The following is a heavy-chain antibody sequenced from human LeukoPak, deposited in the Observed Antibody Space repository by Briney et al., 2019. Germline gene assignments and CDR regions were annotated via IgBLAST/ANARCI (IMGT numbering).Heavy chain of an antibody. D-gene: IGHD6-19*01. Sequence: PGGSLRLSCAASGFTFSSYWMHWVRQAPGKGLVWVSRINSDGSSTSYADSVKGRFTISRDNAKNTLYLQMNSLRAEDTAVYYSAREAFSSGWDFDYWGQGTLVTVSS. J-gene: IGHJ4*02. CDR3: AREAFSSGWDFDY. CDR1: GFTFSSYW. CDR2: INSDGSST. V-gene: IGHV3-74*01.